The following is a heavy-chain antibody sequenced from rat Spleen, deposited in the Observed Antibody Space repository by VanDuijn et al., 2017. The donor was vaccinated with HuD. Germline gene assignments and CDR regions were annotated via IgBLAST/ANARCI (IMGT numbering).Heavy chain of an antibody. CDR3: TRRRSHFDY. J-gene: IGHJ2*01. CDR1: GFTFSKYW. D-gene: IGHD1-11*01. V-gene: IGHV5-25*01. Sequence: EVQLVETGGGLVQPGRSLKLSCVASGFTFSKYWMYWVRQAPTKGLEWVATISTSGGSTYYRDSVKGRFTISRDNAKSTLYLQMNSLRSEDTATYYCTRRRSHFDYWGQGVMVTVSS. CDR2: ISTSGGST.